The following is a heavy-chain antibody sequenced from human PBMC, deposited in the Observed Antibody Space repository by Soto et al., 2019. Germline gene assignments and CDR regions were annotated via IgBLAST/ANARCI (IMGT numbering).Heavy chain of an antibody. CDR3: ARSQGSSTSLEIYYYYYYGMDV. CDR1: GGTFSSYA. V-gene: IGHV1-69*01. CDR2: IIPISGTA. D-gene: IGHD2-2*01. Sequence: QVQLVQSGAEVKKPGSSVKVSCTASGGTFSSYAISWVRQAPGQGLEWMGGIIPISGTANYAQKFQGRVTITADESTSTAYMELSSLRSEDTAVYYCARSQGSSTSLEIYYYYYYGMDVWGQWTTVTVS. J-gene: IGHJ6*02.